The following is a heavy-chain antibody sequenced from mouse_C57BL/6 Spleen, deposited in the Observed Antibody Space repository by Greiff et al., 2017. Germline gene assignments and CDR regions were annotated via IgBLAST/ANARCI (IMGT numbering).Heavy chain of an antibody. CDR2: IHPNSGST. J-gene: IGHJ3*01. V-gene: IGHV1-64*01. D-gene: IGHD2-4*01. Sequence: QVQLQQPGAELVKPGASVKLSCKASGYTFTSYWMHWVKQRPGQGLEWIGMIHPNSGSTNYNEKFKSKATLTVDKSSSTADMQLSSLTSEDSAGYYWARPLYEFDAAWFAYWGQGTLVTVSA. CDR3: ARPLYEFDAAWFAY. CDR1: GYTFTSYW.